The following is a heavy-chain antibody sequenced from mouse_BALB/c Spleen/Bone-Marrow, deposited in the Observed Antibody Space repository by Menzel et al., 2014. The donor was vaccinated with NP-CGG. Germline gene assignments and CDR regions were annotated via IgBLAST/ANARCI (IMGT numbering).Heavy chain of an antibody. CDR3: ARYYYGSSLSAY. V-gene: IGHV14-3*02. Sequence: VQLQQSGAELVKPGASVKLSCTASGFNIKDTYMYWVKQRPEQGLEWIGRIDPANGNTKYDPKFQDKATITADTSSNTAYLQLSSLTSEDTAVYYCARYYYGSSLSAYWGQGTLVTVSA. D-gene: IGHD1-1*01. CDR1: GFNIKDTY. CDR2: IDPANGNT. J-gene: IGHJ3*01.